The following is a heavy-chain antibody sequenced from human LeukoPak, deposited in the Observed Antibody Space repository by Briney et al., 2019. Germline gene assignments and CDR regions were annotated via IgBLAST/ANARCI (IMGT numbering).Heavy chain of an antibody. CDR2: INHSGST. CDR1: GGSISSYY. Sequence: PSETLSLTCTVSGGSISSYYWSWIRQPAGKGLEWIGEINHSGSTNYNPSLKSRVTISVDTSKNQFSLKLSSVTAADTAVYYCARQIRWLRYWFDPWGQGTLVTVSS. CDR3: ARQIRWLRYWFDP. V-gene: IGHV4-34*01. D-gene: IGHD5-12*01. J-gene: IGHJ5*02.